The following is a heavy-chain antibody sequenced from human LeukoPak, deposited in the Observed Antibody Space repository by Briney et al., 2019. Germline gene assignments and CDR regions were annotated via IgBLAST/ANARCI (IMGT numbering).Heavy chain of an antibody. CDR1: GFTFSTYA. Sequence: GGSLRLSCAASGFTFSTYAMGWVRQAPGKGLEWVSTISASGGGTYYKDSVKGRFTISRDSSTNTLSLQMNSLRAEDTAVYYCTKEYYDSSAYVPFDYWGQGTLVTVSS. CDR2: ISASGGGT. V-gene: IGHV3-23*01. CDR3: TKEYYDSSAYVPFDY. D-gene: IGHD3-22*01. J-gene: IGHJ4*02.